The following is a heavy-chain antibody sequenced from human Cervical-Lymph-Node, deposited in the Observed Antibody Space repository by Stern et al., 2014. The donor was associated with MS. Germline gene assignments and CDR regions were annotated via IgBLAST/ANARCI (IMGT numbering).Heavy chain of an antibody. CDR2: VSYDGTQR. CDR3: ARGGRGVGLEY. CDR1: GFTFSTYA. V-gene: IGHV3-30-3*01. D-gene: IGHD3-10*01. J-gene: IGHJ4*02. Sequence: QVQLVQSGGGVVQPGRSLSLSCVASGFTFSTYAMHWVRRAPGKGLEWGAFVSYDGTQRNSTDSVKARFTISRDNSKNTLYLHMNSLRDEDTAVYFCARGGRGVGLEYWGQGALVTVSS.